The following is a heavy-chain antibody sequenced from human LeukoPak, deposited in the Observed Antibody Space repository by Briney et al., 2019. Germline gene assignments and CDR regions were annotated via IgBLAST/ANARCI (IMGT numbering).Heavy chain of an antibody. CDR1: GGSISSGGYY. D-gene: IGHD6-13*01. CDR3: ARDAGSSSYYGFDP. Sequence: SETLSLTCTVSGGSISSGGYYWSWIRQHPGKGLEWIGYIYYSGSTYYNPSLKSRVTISVDTSKNQFSLKLSSVTAADTAVYYCARDAGSSSYYGFDPWGQGTLVTVSS. V-gene: IGHV4-31*03. J-gene: IGHJ5*02. CDR2: IYYSGST.